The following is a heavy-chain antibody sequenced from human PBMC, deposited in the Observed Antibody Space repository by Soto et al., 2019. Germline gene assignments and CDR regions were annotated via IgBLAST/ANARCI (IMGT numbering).Heavy chain of an antibody. D-gene: IGHD3-3*02. V-gene: IGHV3-48*01. CDR1: GFTFSDYS. CDR3: VRDHLYAFDI. Sequence: EVQLVESGGDLVQPGGSLRVSCAVSGFTFSDYSMNWVRQAPGKGLEWVSYIDSWGSYMYYADSVKGRFTISRDNGKTSLYLQMNSLRVEDTAVYYCVRDHLYAFDIWGQGTMVTVFS. J-gene: IGHJ3*02. CDR2: IDSWGSYM.